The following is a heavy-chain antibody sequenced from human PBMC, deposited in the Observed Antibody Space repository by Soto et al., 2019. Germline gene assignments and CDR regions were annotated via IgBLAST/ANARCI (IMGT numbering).Heavy chain of an antibody. CDR2: INHSGST. CDR1: GGSFSGYY. CDR3: ARKGAVTGHWYFDL. D-gene: IGHD6-19*01. Sequence: QVQLQQWGAGLLKPSETLSLTCAVYGGSFSGYYWSWIRQPPGKGLEWIGEINHSGSTNYNPSLKSRVTISVDTSKNQFSLKLSSVTAADTAMYYCARKGAVTGHWYFDLWGRGTLVTVSS. J-gene: IGHJ2*01. V-gene: IGHV4-34*01.